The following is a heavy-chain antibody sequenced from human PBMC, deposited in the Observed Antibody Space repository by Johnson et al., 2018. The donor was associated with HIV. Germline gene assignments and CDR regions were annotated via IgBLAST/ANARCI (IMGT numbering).Heavy chain of an antibody. CDR3: ARQHNYDSSGQGGGLDI. CDR2: IDWNGGRQ. Sequence: VQLVESGGGVVRPGGSPRLSCAASGFTFDDYGMSWVRQVPGKGLEWVSGIDWNGGRQGYVDSVKGRFTISRDNAKNSLYMEMNSLRAEDTALYYCARQHNYDSSGQGGGLDIWGQGTMVTVSS. D-gene: IGHD3-22*01. CDR1: GFTFDDYG. J-gene: IGHJ3*02. V-gene: IGHV3-20*04.